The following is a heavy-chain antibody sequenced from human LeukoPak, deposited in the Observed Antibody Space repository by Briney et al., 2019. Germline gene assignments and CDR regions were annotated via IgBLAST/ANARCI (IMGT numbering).Heavy chain of an antibody. Sequence: PGGSLRLSCAAPGFTFSKYSMNWVRQAPGKGLEWVSYISSNGSSVQYADSVKGRFTFSRDNAKNSLYLQMNSLRAEDTAVYYCARDGYDFWSGSIYYYFYMDVWGKGTTVTVSS. D-gene: IGHD3-3*01. CDR3: ARDGYDFWSGSIYYYFYMDV. V-gene: IGHV3-48*01. CDR1: GFTFSKYS. J-gene: IGHJ6*03. CDR2: ISSNGSSV.